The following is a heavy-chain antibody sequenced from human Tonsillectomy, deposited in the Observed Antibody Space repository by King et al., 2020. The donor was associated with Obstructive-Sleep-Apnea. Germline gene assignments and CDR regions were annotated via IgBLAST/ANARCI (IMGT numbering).Heavy chain of an antibody. CDR1: GYTFTSYR. Sequence: QLVQSGAEVKKPGESLRISCKGSGYTFTSYRISWVRQMPGKGLEWMGRIDPSDSYTNYSPSFQGHVTVSVDKSISTAYLQWSSLKASDTAIYYCARMGDSSGYYRFYFDYWGQGTLVTVSS. J-gene: IGHJ4*02. CDR2: IDPSDSYT. CDR3: ARMGDSSGYYRFYFDY. D-gene: IGHD3-22*01. V-gene: IGHV5-10-1*01.